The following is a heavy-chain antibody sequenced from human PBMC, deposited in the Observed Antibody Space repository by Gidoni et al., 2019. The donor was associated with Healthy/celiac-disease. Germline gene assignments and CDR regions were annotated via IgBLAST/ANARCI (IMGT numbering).Heavy chain of an antibody. CDR2: IIPIFGTA. J-gene: IGHJ4*02. V-gene: IGHV1-69*01. CDR1: GAPFRSYA. CDR3: ARGSYYYDSSGYYLPKYYFDY. D-gene: IGHD3-22*01. Sequence: QVQLVQSGAAVTKPGSSVKVSCKASGAPFRSYAISWVRQAPGQGLEWMGGIIPIFGTANDAQKFQGRVTITADESTSTAYMELSSLRSEDTAVYYCARGSYYYDSSGYYLPKYYFDYWGQGTLVTVSS.